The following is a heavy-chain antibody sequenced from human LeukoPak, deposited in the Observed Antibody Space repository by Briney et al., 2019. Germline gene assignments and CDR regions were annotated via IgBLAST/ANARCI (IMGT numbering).Heavy chain of an antibody. J-gene: IGHJ4*02. CDR3: ARDKDWNFD. Sequence: SETLSLTCTVSGGSISSGNYFWSCIRQPAGKGLEWIGRIYTSGSTNYNPSLKSRVTISVDTSKNQFSLKLSSVTAADTAVYYCARDKDWNFDWGQGTLVTVSS. CDR1: GGSISSGNYF. V-gene: IGHV4-61*02. D-gene: IGHD1-7*01. CDR2: IYTSGST.